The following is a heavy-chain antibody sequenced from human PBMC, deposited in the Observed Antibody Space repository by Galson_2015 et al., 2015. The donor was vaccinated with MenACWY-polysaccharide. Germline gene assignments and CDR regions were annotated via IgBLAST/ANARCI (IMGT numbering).Heavy chain of an antibody. Sequence: SLRLSCAASGFTFSRYGMHWVRQGPGKGLEWVAVIWSDGSNKNYADSVKGRFTISRDNAKNSLYLQMNNLRAEDTAVYYCARVRGSYANDYWGQGTLVTVSS. CDR1: GFTFSRYG. CDR2: IWSDGSNK. J-gene: IGHJ4*02. CDR3: ARVRGSYANDY. V-gene: IGHV3-33*01. D-gene: IGHD1-26*01.